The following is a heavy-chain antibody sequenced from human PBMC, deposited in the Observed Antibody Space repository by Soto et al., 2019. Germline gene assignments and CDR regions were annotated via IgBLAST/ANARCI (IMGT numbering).Heavy chain of an antibody. CDR3: ARGVYGSGNYYTGPSAFDI. CDR1: GGTLSDHG. Sequence: QVQLEQSGAEVKKPGSSVKVSCKASGGTLSDHGVAWLRQAPGQGLEWMEGTIPVFNTAKYAQKFQGRVTVTADKFTNIAYMELSSLRSDDTAFYFCARGVYGSGNYYTGPSAFDIWGQGTMVIVSA. J-gene: IGHJ3*02. D-gene: IGHD3-10*01. V-gene: IGHV1-69*06. CDR2: TIPVFNTA.